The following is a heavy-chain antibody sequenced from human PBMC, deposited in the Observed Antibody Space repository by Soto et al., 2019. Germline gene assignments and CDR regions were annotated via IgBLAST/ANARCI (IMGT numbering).Heavy chain of an antibody. CDR1: GDSISSSSSY. V-gene: IGHV4-39*01. Sequence: QLQLQESGPGLVKPSETLSLTCTVSGDSISSSSSYWAWIRQPPGKGLEWMGSIYYSGSTHYNSSLTSRVTISVDTSKSQFSLRLTSVTAADTAVYYCARNTSIFFDFWGQGTLVTVSS. CDR2: IYYSGST. J-gene: IGHJ4*02. CDR3: ARNTSIFFDF.